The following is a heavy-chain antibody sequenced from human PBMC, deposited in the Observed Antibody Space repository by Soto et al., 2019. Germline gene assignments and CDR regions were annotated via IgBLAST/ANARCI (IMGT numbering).Heavy chain of an antibody. CDR3: TTQSSVLPAAGFDY. Sequence: GGSLRLSCAASGFIFSNTWMGWVRQAPGKGLEWVGRIKRKPDGGTADYAGPVKGRFTISRDDSKNTLYLQMNSLKTEDTAVYYCTTQSSVLPAAGFDYWGQGTPVTVSS. D-gene: IGHD2-2*01. J-gene: IGHJ4*02. CDR2: IKRKPDGGTA. V-gene: IGHV3-15*01. CDR1: GFIFSNTW.